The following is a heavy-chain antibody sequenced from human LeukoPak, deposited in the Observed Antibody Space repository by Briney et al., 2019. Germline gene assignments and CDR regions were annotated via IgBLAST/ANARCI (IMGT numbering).Heavy chain of an antibody. CDR1: GGSISSYY. D-gene: IGHD2-15*01. CDR3: ARDPTHDLGYCSGGSCFNWFDP. Sequence: SETLSLTCTVSGGSISSYYWSWIRQPAGKGLEWIGRIYTSGSTNYNPSLKSRVTMSVDTSKNQFSLKLSSVTAADTAVCYCARDPTHDLGYCSGGSCFNWFDPWGQGALVTVSS. J-gene: IGHJ5*02. V-gene: IGHV4-4*07. CDR2: IYTSGST.